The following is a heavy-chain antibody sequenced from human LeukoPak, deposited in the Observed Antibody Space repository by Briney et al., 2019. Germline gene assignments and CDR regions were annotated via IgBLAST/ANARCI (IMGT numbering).Heavy chain of an antibody. D-gene: IGHD4-17*01. CDR2: ISYDGSNK. CDR1: GFTFNTYT. V-gene: IGHV3-30*04. Sequence: PGGSLRLSCAASGFTFNTYTMNRVRQAPGKGLEWVAVISYDGSNKYYADSVKGRFTISRDNSKNTLYLQMNSLRAEDTAVYYCARSPPYGVPDYWGQGTLVTVSS. CDR3: ARSPPYGVPDY. J-gene: IGHJ4*02.